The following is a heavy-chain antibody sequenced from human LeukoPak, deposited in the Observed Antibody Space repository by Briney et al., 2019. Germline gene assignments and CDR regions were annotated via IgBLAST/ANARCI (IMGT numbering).Heavy chain of an antibody. CDR3: AGLGYSSGWYVNY. CDR1: GFTFSDYY. CDR2: ISSSSSYT. V-gene: IGHV3-11*03. Sequence: GGSLRLSCAASGFTFSDYYVSWIRQAPGKGLEWVSYISSSSSYTNYADSVKGRFTISRDNAKNSLYLQMNSLRAEDTAVYYCAGLGYSSGWYVNYWGQGTLVTVSS. D-gene: IGHD6-19*01. J-gene: IGHJ4*02.